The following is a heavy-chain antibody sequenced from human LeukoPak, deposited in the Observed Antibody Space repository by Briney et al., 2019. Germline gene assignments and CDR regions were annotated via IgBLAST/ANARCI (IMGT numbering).Heavy chain of an antibody. J-gene: IGHJ4*02. CDR2: INRDGRTI. V-gene: IGHV3-74*01. CDR3: ARDCGGNSDY. CDR1: GFTVSSYW. Sequence: GGSLRLSCAASGFTVSSYWMHWVRQAPGKGLVWVSRINRDGRTISYAGSVKGRFTISRDNAKNTLYLQMNSLRSEDTAVYYCARDCGGNSDYWGQGTLVTVSS. D-gene: IGHD4-23*01.